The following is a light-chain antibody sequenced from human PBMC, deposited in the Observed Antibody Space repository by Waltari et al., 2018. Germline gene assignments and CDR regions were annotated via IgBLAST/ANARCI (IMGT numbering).Light chain of an antibody. V-gene: IGLV2-23*02. CDR2: EVS. CDR1: SSDVGSYNF. J-gene: IGLJ3*02. Sequence: SCTGTSSDVGSYNFVSWYHQHPGKAPQLIIYEVSKRPSGVSNRFSGSKSGNTASLTISGLQAEDEADYYCCSYAGSFTWVFGGGTKLTVL. CDR3: CSYAGSFTWV.